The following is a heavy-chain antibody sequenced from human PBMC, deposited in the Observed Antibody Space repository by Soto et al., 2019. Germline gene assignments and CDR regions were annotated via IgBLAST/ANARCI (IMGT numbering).Heavy chain of an antibody. Sequence: PSETLSLTCTVSGDSISGNYWGWIRQPPGKRLQWIGYMYYTGSTNYNPSLKSRVTISVDTSKNQFSLRLSSVTAADTAVYYCARYKRLIEDYWGRGTLVTVSS. J-gene: IGHJ4*02. V-gene: IGHV4-59*08. CDR1: GDSISGNY. CDR3: ARYKRLIEDY. CDR2: MYYTGST. D-gene: IGHD1-20*01.